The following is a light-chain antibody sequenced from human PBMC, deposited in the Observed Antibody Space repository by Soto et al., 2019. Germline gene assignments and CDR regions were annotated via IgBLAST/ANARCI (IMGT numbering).Light chain of an antibody. CDR2: EDN. CDR1: SGSIASNY. J-gene: IGLJ2*01. V-gene: IGLV6-57*04. CDR3: KSYDSSTVV. Sequence: NFMLTQPHSVSESPGKTVTISCTRSSGSIASNYVQWYQQRPGSAPTTVIYEDNQRPSGVPDRFSGSTDGSSNSASLTISGLQTEDEADYYCKSYDSSTVVFGGGTKLTVL.